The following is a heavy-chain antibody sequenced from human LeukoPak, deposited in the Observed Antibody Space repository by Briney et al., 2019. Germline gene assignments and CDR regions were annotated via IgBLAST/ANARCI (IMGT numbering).Heavy chain of an antibody. V-gene: IGHV4-39*07. CDR2: IFYSGST. CDR1: GGSISTSSYY. Sequence: SETLSLTCTVSGGSISTSSYYWGWVRQPPGKGLEWIGNIFYSGSTYYSPSLKSRVTISVDTSKNQFSLKLSSVTAADTAVYYCARWATRSVRRGAFDIWGQGTMVTVSS. CDR3: ARWATRSVRRGAFDI. J-gene: IGHJ3*02. D-gene: IGHD2-15*01.